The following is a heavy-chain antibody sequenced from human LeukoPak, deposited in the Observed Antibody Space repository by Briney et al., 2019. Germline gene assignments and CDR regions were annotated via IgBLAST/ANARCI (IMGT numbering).Heavy chain of an antibody. Sequence: GGSLRLSCAASGFTFDDYAMHWVRQAPGKGLEWVSGISWNSGSIGYADSVKGRFTISRDNAKNSLYLQMNSLRAEDTALYYCAKNSWVGQTSISLDYWGQGTLVTVSS. J-gene: IGHJ4*02. CDR2: ISWNSGSI. CDR1: GFTFDDYA. V-gene: IGHV3-9*01. D-gene: IGHD1-26*01. CDR3: AKNSWVGQTSISLDY.